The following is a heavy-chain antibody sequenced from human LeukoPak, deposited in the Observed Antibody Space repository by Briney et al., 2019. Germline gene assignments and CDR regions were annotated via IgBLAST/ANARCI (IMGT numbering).Heavy chain of an antibody. CDR3: AKAQSSDTYEAYFDY. CDR1: GFIFSSCA. D-gene: IGHD5-18*01. V-gene: IGHV3-23*01. CDR2: VRGTDYST. J-gene: IGHJ4*02. Sequence: GGSLRLSCAASGFIFSSCAMSWVRQAPGKGLEWVSGVRGTDYSTHYADSVRGRFTISRDNSRNTLYLQMNSLRAEDTAVYYCAKAQSSDTYEAYFDYWGQGALVTVSS.